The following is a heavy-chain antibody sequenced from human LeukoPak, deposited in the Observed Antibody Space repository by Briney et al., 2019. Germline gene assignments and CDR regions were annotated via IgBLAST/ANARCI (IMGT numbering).Heavy chain of an antibody. Sequence: AGGSLRLSCAASGFTVSSNCMSWVRQAPGKGLEWVSVIYSGGSTYYADSVKGRFTISRDNSKNTLYLQMNSLRAEDTAVYYCARDRDDYPDYWGQGTLVTVSS. CDR3: ARDRDDYPDY. CDR2: IYSGGST. CDR1: GFTVSSNC. V-gene: IGHV3-53*01. J-gene: IGHJ4*02.